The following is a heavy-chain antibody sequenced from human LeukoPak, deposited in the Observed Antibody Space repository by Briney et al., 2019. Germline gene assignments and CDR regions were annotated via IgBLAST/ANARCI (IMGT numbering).Heavy chain of an antibody. Sequence: SETLSLTCTVSGGSISSGGFYWSWIRQHPGKGLEWIGFIYYSGRTFYNPSLKSRLTMSVDTSENQFSPKLSSVTAADTAVYYCARTGVVDIVATTFDYWGQGALVTVSS. CDR1: GGSISSGGFY. J-gene: IGHJ4*02. V-gene: IGHV4-31*03. D-gene: IGHD5-12*01. CDR3: ARTGVVDIVATTFDY. CDR2: IYYSGRT.